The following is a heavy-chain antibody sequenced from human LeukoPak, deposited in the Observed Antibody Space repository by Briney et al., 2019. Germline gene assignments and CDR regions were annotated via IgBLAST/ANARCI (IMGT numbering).Heavy chain of an antibody. Sequence: GRSLRLSCAASGFNFSSYAMHWVRQAPGKGLEWVAVISDDGSNKYCADSVKGRFTISRDNSKNTLYMQMNSLRAEDTAVYYWARDGLPWLPQQYYFNYWAQETLVTVSS. CDR1: GFNFSSYA. CDR2: ISDDGSNK. D-gene: IGHD3/OR15-3a*01. V-gene: IGHV3-30*04. J-gene: IGHJ4*02. CDR3: ARDGLPWLPQQYYFNY.